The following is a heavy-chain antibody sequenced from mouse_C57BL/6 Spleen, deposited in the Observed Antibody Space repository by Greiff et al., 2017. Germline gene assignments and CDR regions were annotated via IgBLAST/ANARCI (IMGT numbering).Heavy chain of an antibody. D-gene: IGHD1-1*01. J-gene: IGHJ2*01. V-gene: IGHV5-17*01. CDR1: GFTFSDYG. CDR2: ISSGSSNI. Sequence: EVQLVESGGGLVKPGGSLKLSCAASGFTFSDYGMHWVRQAPEKGLEWVAYISSGSSNINYADTVKGRFTISRDNAKNTPFLQMTSLRSEDTAMYSGASKPHYSYYSDYWGQGTTLTVSS. CDR3: ASKPHYSYYSDY.